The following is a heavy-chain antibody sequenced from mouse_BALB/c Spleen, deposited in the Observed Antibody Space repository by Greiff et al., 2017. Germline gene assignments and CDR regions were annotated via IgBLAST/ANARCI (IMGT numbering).Heavy chain of an antibody. CDR3: ARGWDGYLDY. CDR2: IYPGDGDT. CDR1: GYAFSSYW. D-gene: IGHD4-1*01. Sequence: QVQLQQSGAELVRPGSSVKISCKASGYAFSSYWMNWVKQRPGQGLEWIGQIYPGDGDTNYNGKFKGKATLTADKSSSTAYMQLSSLTSEDSAVYFCARGWDGYLDYWGQGTTLTVSS. J-gene: IGHJ2*01. V-gene: IGHV1-80*01.